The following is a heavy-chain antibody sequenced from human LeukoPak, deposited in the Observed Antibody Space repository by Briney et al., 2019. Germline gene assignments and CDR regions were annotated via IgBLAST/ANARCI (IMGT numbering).Heavy chain of an antibody. CDR3: ARQDVATSGNYFDY. V-gene: IGHV4-34*01. D-gene: IGHD6-13*01. J-gene: IGHJ4*02. CDR2: IYYIGNT. CDR1: GGSFSGYY. Sequence: PSETLSLTCAVYGGSFSGYYWSWIRQPPGKGLEWIGGIYYIGNTYYNPSLKSRVTISVDTSKNQFSLKLSSVTAADTAVYYCARQDVATSGNYFDYWGQGTLVTVSS.